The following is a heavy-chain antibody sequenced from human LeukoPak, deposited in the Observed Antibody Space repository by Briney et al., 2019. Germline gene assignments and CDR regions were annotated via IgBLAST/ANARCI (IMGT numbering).Heavy chain of an antibody. D-gene: IGHD3-10*01. CDR3: ARAQYLSFDVFDS. V-gene: IGHV3-74*01. CDR2: ISGEGSTT. CDR1: GFTVSNFW. Sequence: PGGSLRLSRAASGFTVSNFWMFWVRQAPGKGPVWVSRISGEGSTTTYADSVKGRFTISRDNAKNMVYLQMNSLRPEDTALYYCARAQYLSFDVFDSWGQGTMVTVSS. J-gene: IGHJ3*02.